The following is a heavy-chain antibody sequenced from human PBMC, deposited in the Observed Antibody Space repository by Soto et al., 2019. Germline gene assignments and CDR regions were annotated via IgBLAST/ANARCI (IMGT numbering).Heavy chain of an antibody. CDR3: ARGGFCTNGVCPPYYYYMDV. CDR2: ISTYNGNT. CDR1: GYTFTTHA. J-gene: IGHJ6*03. Sequence: QVQLVQSGAEVRTPGASVKVSCKASGYTFTTHAITWVRQAPGQGLEWMGWISTYNGNTNYAQKLQGRVTMTTATTTTTAYMDLRSLRSDDTAVYYCARGGFCTNGVCPPYYYYMDVWGKGTTVTVSS. D-gene: IGHD2-8*01. V-gene: IGHV1-18*01.